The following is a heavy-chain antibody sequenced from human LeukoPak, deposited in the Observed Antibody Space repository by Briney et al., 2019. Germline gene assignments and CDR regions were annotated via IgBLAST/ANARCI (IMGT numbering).Heavy chain of an antibody. D-gene: IGHD3-22*01. CDR1: GFAFSRHG. V-gene: IGHV3-7*01. CDR2: IKQDGSEK. CDR3: ARVDDSSGYPHAFDI. J-gene: IGHJ3*02. Sequence: GGSLRLSCAASGFAFSRHGMTWVRQAPGKGLEWVANIKQDGSEKYYVDSVKGRFTISRDNAKNSLYLQMNSLRAEDTAVYYCARVDDSSGYPHAFDIWGQGTMVTVSS.